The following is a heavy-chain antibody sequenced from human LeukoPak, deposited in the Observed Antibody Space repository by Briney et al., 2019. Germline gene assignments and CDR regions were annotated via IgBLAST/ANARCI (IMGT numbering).Heavy chain of an antibody. CDR1: GFTFKSYG. Sequence: GGSLRLSCAASGFTFKSYGMNWVRQAPGKGLEWVANIKEDGRKKYLVDSVEGRFTISRDNSKNSLYLQMNSLRAEDTAVYYCARDPIVVVPAADYYYYYMDVWGKGTTVTVSS. J-gene: IGHJ6*03. CDR3: ARDPIVVVPAADYYYYYMDV. D-gene: IGHD2-2*01. V-gene: IGHV3-7*01. CDR2: IKEDGRKK.